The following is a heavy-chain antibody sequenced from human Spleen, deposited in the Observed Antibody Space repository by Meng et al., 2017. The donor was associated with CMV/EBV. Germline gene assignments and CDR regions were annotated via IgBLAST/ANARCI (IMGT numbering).Heavy chain of an antibody. Sequence: SQTLSLTCAISGDSVSSNIAAWNWIRQSPSRGLEWLGRTYYKSKWFEDYAVSVKSRITINPDTSTNQFSLKLNSVTPEDTAVYYCAREGITLVRGVVYSYYGMGVWGQGTTVTVSS. CDR2: TYYKSKWFE. CDR1: GDSVSSNIAA. D-gene: IGHD3-10*01. J-gene: IGHJ6*02. V-gene: IGHV6-1*01. CDR3: AREGITLVRGVVYSYYGMGV.